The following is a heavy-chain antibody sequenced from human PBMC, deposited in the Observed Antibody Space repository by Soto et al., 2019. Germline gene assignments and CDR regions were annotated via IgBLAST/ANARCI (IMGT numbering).Heavy chain of an antibody. CDR3: ARLGPGTWFGDY. J-gene: IGHJ4*02. Sequence: EVQLLGSGGGSVQPGGSLRLSCAASGFTFSNYGMTWVRQAPGKGLEWLSATSDGSTFYSESVKGRFTMSRDDSINMLFLHMSSLRAEDTATYYCARLGPGTWFGDYWGQGILVSVSA. D-gene: IGHD6-13*01. V-gene: IGHV3-23*01. CDR1: GFTFSNYG. CDR2: TSDGST.